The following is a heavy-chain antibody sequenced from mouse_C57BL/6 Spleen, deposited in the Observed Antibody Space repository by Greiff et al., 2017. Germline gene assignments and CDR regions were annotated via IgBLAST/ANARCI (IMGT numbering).Heavy chain of an antibody. CDR3: ARDYGSSPGLDFDI. Sequence: DVKLVESEGGLVQPGSSMKLSCTASGFTFSDYYMAWVRQVPEKGLEWVANINYDGSSTYYLDSLKSRFIISRDNTKNILYLQMSSLKSEDTATYDCARDYGSSPGLDFDIWGTGTTVTVSS. V-gene: IGHV5-16*01. CDR1: GFTFSDYY. J-gene: IGHJ1*03. CDR2: INYDGSST. D-gene: IGHD1-1*01.